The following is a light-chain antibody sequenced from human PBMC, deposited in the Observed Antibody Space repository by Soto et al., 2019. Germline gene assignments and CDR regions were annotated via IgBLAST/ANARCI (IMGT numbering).Light chain of an antibody. J-gene: IGKJ1*01. Sequence: EIVLTQSPGTLSLSPGERVTLSCRASETVRNSYLAWYQQKPGQAPRLLISGASNRATGIPDRFSGSGSGTDFTLTINRLEPEDFAVYYCQQYAYMWTFGQGTKVEIK. CDR1: ETVRNSY. V-gene: IGKV3-20*01. CDR2: GAS. CDR3: QQYAYMWT.